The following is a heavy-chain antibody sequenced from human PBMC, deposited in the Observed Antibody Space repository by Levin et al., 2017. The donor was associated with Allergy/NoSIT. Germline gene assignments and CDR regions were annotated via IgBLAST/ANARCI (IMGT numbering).Heavy chain of an antibody. D-gene: IGHD5-12*01. CDR3: ARDRSRYSGYDADYFDY. CDR2: IIPILGIA. J-gene: IGHJ4*02. Sequence: ASVKVSCKASGGTFSSYAISWVRQAPGQGLEWMGRIIPILGIANYAQKFQGRVTITADKSTSTAYMELSSLRSEDTAVYYCARDRSRYSGYDADYFDYWGQGTLVTVSS. V-gene: IGHV1-69*04. CDR1: GGTFSSYA.